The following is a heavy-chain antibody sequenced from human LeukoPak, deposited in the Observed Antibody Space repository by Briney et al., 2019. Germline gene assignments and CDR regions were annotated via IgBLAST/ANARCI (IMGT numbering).Heavy chain of an antibody. CDR3: ATDNSLMITFGGVISPIEYLQH. J-gene: IGHJ1*01. CDR2: ISAYNGNT. Sequence: ASVKVSCKASGYTFTSYGISWVRQAPGQGLEWMGWISAYNGNTNYAQKLQGRVTMTTDTSTSTAYMELRSLRSDDTAVYYCATDNSLMITFGGVISPIEYLQHWGQGTLVTVSS. V-gene: IGHV1-18*01. D-gene: IGHD3-16*01. CDR1: GYTFTSYG.